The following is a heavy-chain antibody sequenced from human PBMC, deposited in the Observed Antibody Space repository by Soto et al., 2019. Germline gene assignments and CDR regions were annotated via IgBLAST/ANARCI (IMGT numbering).Heavy chain of an antibody. D-gene: IGHD6-19*01. Sequence: SVKVSCKASGGTFSSYAISWVRQAPGQGLEWMGGIIPIFGTANYAQKFQGRVTITADESTSTAYMELSSLRSEDTAVYYCARGRSARRSYSGGWSYYYGMVVWGQGTTVTVSS. CDR3: ARGRSARRSYSGGWSYYYGMVV. CDR1: GGTFSSYA. V-gene: IGHV1-69*13. CDR2: IIPIFGTA. J-gene: IGHJ6*02.